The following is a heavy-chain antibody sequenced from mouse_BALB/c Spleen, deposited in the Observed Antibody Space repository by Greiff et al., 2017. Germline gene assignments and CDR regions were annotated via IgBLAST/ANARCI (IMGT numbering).Heavy chain of an antibody. CDR1: GFAFSSYD. Sequence: EVQLQESGGGLVKPGGSLKLSCAASGFAFSSYDMSWVRQTPEKRLEWVAYISSGGGSTYYPDTVKGRFTISRDNAKNTLYLQMSSLKSEDTAMYYCARPRWYYAMDYWGQGTSVTVSS. J-gene: IGHJ4*01. V-gene: IGHV5-12-1*01. D-gene: IGHD2-3*01. CDR3: ARPRWYYAMDY. CDR2: ISSGGGST.